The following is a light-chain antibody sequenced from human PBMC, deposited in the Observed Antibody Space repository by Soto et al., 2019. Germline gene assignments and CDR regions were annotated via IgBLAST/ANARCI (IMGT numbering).Light chain of an antibody. CDR1: SSDVGGHNY. CDR3: CSYAGSYTDV. V-gene: IGLV2-11*01. CDR2: SVN. Sequence: QSALTQPRSVSGSPGQSVTISCTGTSSDVGGHNYVSWYQQYPGKAPKLLLSSVNKRPSGVPDRFSGSKSGNTASLTISGLQAEDEADYYCCSYAGSYTDVFGTGTKVTVL. J-gene: IGLJ1*01.